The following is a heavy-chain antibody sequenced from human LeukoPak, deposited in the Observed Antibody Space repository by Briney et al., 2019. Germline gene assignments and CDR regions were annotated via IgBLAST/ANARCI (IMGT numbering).Heavy chain of an antibody. CDR3: ASYYYDSSGPSDYGMDV. CDR1: GYTLTELS. Sequence: ASVKVSCKVSGYTLTELSMHWVRQAPGKGLEWMGGFDPEDGETIYAQKFQGRVTITADKSTSTAYMELSSLRSEDTAVYYCASYYYDSSGPSDYGMDVWGQGTTVTVSS. J-gene: IGHJ6*02. V-gene: IGHV1-24*01. D-gene: IGHD3-22*01. CDR2: FDPEDGET.